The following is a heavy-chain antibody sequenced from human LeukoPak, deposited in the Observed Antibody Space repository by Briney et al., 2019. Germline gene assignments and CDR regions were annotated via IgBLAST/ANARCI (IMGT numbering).Heavy chain of an antibody. CDR2: IYHNGIT. V-gene: IGHV4-59*11. J-gene: IGHJ4*02. CDR1: GVSISTHY. D-gene: IGHD3-16*01. CDR3: GRSAGFVHFDH. Sequence: SETLSLTCNVSGVSISTHYWSWIRQSPGKGLEWIGYIYHNGITNYNPSLKSRVTISIDTSKNEFSLKVTSVTAADTALYYCGRSAGFVHFDHWGQGTLVTVSS.